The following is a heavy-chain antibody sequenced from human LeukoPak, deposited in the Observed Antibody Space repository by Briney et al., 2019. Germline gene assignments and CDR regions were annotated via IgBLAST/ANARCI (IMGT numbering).Heavy chain of an antibody. CDR3: ARGSSSWYLIFDQ. Sequence: SETLSLTCTVSGGSISEYYWSWIRQPPGKGLEYIGFIYRTGSSNYNPSLKSRVTMSVDTSKNRFSLKLSSVTAADTAVYYCARGSSSWYLIFDQWGQGTLVTVSS. CDR2: IYRTGSS. V-gene: IGHV4-59*01. D-gene: IGHD6-13*01. CDR1: GGSISEYY. J-gene: IGHJ4*02.